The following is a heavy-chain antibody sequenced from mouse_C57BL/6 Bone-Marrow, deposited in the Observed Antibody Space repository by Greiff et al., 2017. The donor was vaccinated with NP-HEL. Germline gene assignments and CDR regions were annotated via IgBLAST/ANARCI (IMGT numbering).Heavy chain of an antibody. CDR2: ISGGGGNT. J-gene: IGHJ3*01. Sequence: DVKLQESGGGLVKPGGSLKLSCAASGFTFSSYTMSWVRQTPEKRLEWVATISGGGGNTYYPDSVKGRFTISRANAKNTLYLQMSSLRSEDTALYYCARHGSSYPWFAYWGQGTLVTVSA. V-gene: IGHV5-9*01. D-gene: IGHD1-1*01. CDR1: GFTFSSYT. CDR3: ARHGSSYPWFAY.